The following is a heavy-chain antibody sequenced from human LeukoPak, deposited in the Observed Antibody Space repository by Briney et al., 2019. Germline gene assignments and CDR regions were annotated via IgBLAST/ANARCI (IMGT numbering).Heavy chain of an antibody. CDR1: GFPFSDFS. J-gene: IGHJ4*02. CDR2: TNSGGTTT. CDR3: AKQSYARSLGE. V-gene: IGHV3-23*01. D-gene: IGHD3-10*02. Sequence: GGSLRLSCATSGFPFSDFSMTWVRQAPGKGLEWTSTTNSGGTTTYYAESVKGRFTISRDNFKNALYLQMSSLRVEDTAICYCAKQSYARSLGEGGPGTLVTVSS.